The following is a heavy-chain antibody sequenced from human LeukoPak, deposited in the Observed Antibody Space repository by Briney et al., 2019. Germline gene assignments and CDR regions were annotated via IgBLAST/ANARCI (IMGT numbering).Heavy chain of an antibody. CDR3: AREVRHCSGGSCQNWFDP. CDR2: IYHSGST. J-gene: IGHJ5*02. V-gene: IGHV4-30-2*01. D-gene: IGHD2-15*01. Sequence: PSETLSLTCAVSGGSISSGGYSWSWIRQPPGKGLEWIGYIYHSGSTYYNPSLKSRVTISVDRSKNQFSLKLSSVTAADTAVYYCAREVRHCSGGSCQNWFDPWGQGTLATVSS. CDR1: GGSISSGGYS.